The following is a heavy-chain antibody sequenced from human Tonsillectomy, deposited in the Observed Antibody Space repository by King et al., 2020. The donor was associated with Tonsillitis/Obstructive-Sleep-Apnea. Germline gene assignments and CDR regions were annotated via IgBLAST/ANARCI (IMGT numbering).Heavy chain of an antibody. D-gene: IGHD6-6*01. Sequence: VQLVESGGGLVQPGGSLRLSCAASGFTFSSYLMHLVRQATGKGLGWVSRINSDGSSTSYAESVKGRFTISRDNAKNTLYLQMNSLRAEDTAVYYCAREGYSSSSPIDYWGQGTLVTVSS. V-gene: IGHV3-74*01. J-gene: IGHJ4*02. CDR3: AREGYSSSSPIDY. CDR2: INSDGSST. CDR1: GFTFSSYL.